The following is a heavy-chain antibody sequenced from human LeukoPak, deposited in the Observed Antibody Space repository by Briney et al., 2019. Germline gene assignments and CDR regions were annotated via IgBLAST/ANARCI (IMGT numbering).Heavy chain of an antibody. Sequence: GGSLRLSCAASGFTFSSYWMSWVRQAPGKGLEWVANIKQDGSEKYYVDSVKGRFTISRDNAKNSLYLQMNSLRAEDTAVYYCARGGSITIFGVVIISTPYYYYMDVWGKGTTVTVSS. D-gene: IGHD3-3*01. V-gene: IGHV3-7*01. CDR2: IKQDGSEK. CDR3: ARGGSITIFGVVIISTPYYYYMDV. J-gene: IGHJ6*03. CDR1: GFTFSSYW.